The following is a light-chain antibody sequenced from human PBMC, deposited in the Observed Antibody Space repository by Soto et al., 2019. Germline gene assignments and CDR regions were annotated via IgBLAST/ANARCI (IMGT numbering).Light chain of an antibody. CDR3: QHYGGMWT. Sequence: DIQMTKSPSTLSASVGDRVAITCRASQSITNRFAWYQRKTGKAPKVRIYDALNLESGVPSRFSGSGYGTEFTLTIISLQPDDFATYCCQHYGGMWTFGQGTKV. V-gene: IGKV1-5*01. J-gene: IGKJ1*01. CDR2: DAL. CDR1: QSITNR.